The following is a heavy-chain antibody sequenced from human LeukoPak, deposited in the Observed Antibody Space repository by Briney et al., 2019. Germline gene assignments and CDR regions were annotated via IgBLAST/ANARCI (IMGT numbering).Heavy chain of an antibody. J-gene: IGHJ4*02. Sequence: ASVKVSSKASGYTFTGSYMHWARQAPGQGLEWMGWVNPNSGGTNHAQKFQGRVTMTRDTSISTAYMELSRLRSDDTAVYYCARDRPLDADDYYGFYYFDYWGQGTLVTVSS. CDR1: GYTFTGSY. D-gene: IGHD3-10*01. V-gene: IGHV1-2*02. CDR2: VNPNSGGT. CDR3: ARDRPLDADDYYGFYYFDY.